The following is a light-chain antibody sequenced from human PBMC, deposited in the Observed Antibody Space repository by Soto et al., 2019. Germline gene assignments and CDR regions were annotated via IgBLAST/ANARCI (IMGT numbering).Light chain of an antibody. J-gene: IGLJ2*01. CDR3: QAWDSSTVV. V-gene: IGLV3-1*01. CDR2: QDS. Sequence: SSELTQPPSVSVSPGQTASITCSGDKLGDKYACWYRQRPGQSPVLVIYQDSKRPSGIPERFSGSNSGNTATLTISGTQAMDEADYYCQAWDSSTVVFGGGTKLTVL. CDR1: KLGDKY.